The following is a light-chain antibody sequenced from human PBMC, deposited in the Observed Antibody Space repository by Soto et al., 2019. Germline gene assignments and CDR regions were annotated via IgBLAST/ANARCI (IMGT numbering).Light chain of an antibody. CDR1: QSVNNNY. V-gene: IGKV3-20*01. CDR2: GAS. J-gene: IGKJ4*01. CDR3: QQYGSTPLT. Sequence: EIVLTQSPGTLSLSPGGRATLSCRASQSVNNNYLAWYQQKPGQGPRLYIYGASTRATGIPDRFSGSGSGTDFTLTISRLEPEDFAVYYCQQYGSTPLTFGGGTKVEIK.